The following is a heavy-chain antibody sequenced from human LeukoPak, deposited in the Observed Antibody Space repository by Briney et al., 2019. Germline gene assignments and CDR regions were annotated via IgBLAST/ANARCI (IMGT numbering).Heavy chain of an antibody. V-gene: IGHV4-39*01. D-gene: IGHD3-10*01. Sequence: PSETLSLTCTVSGGSISSSSYYWGWIRQPPGKGLEWIGSIYYSGSTYYNPSLKSRVTISVDTSKNQFPLTLSSVTAADTAVYYWAGREVRGLNLNDYWGQGTLVNVSS. CDR3: AGREVRGLNLNDY. J-gene: IGHJ4*02. CDR2: IYYSGST. CDR1: GGSISSSSYY.